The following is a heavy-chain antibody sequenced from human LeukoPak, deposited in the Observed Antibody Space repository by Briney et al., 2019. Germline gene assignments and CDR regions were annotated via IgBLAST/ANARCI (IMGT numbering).Heavy chain of an antibody. CDR1: GFTFGHYA. D-gene: IGHD1-1*01. Sequence: GGSLRLSCAASGFTFGHYAMSWVRQAPGKGLEWVAAISGDHATYDSNSLRGRFTISRDNSKNMLYLQMNGLRAEDSAVYYCGYDTQGVRGNFLFEYCGQRTLVTVSS. J-gene: IGHJ4*02. CDR3: GYDTQGVRGNFLFEY. V-gene: IGHV3-23*01. CDR2: ISGDHAT.